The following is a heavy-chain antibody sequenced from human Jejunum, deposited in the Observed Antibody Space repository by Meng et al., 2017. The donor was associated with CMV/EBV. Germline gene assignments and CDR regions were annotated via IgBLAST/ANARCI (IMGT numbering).Heavy chain of an antibody. CDR1: GGSVSSGGYY. J-gene: IGHJ4*02. V-gene: IGHV4-31*03. D-gene: IGHD6-19*01. Sequence: QGQLHESGPGLVKPSQTLSLTCTVSGGSVSSGGYYWTWIRQHPGKGLEWFGHIYYSGSTFYNPSLKRRVIISIGTSKNQFSLNLRSVTAADTAVYYCARVSSGWDYFDYWGQGTLVTVSS. CDR2: IYYSGST. CDR3: ARVSSGWDYFDY.